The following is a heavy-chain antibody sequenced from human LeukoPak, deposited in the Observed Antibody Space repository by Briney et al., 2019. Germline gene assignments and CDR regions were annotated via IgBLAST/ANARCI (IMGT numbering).Heavy chain of an antibody. D-gene: IGHD5-12*01. CDR3: AREYRQRVDY. Sequence: ASETLSLTCTVSGGSISSSSYYWGWIRQPPGKGLEWIGSIYYSGSTNYNPSLKSRVTISVDTSKNQFSLKLSSVTAAVTAVYYCAREYRQRVDYWGQGTLVTVSS. CDR2: IYYSGST. V-gene: IGHV4-39*07. J-gene: IGHJ4*02. CDR1: GGSISSSSYY.